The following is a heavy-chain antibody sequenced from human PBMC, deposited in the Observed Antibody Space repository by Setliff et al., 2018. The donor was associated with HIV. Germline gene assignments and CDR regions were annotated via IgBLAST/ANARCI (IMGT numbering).Heavy chain of an antibody. J-gene: IGHJ4*02. D-gene: IGHD2-8*02. V-gene: IGHV3-30*07. CDR2: ISYDGSRV. CDR3: AKDIHCTGGSCKHFDC. Sequence: PGGSLRLSCAASGFTFSTFAMNWVRQAPGKGLEWVSVISYDGSRVSYADSVKGRFTISRDNSKNTVYLQMNSLRAEDTAVYFCAKDIHCTGGSCKHFDCWGQGTLVTVSS. CDR1: GFTFSTFA.